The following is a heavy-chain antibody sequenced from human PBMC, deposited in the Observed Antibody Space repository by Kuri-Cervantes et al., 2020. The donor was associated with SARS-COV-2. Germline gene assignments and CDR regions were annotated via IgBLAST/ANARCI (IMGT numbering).Heavy chain of an antibody. CDR2: IRSKAYGGTT. Sequence: GESLKISCTASGFTFDDYAMSWVRQAPGKGLEWVGFIRSKAYGGTTEYAASVKGRFTISRDDSKSIAYLQMNSLKTEDTAVYYCTRDDFWSGYYSYWGQGTLVTVSS. J-gene: IGHJ4*02. CDR1: GFTFDDYA. D-gene: IGHD3-3*01. CDR3: TRDDFWSGYYSY. V-gene: IGHV3-49*04.